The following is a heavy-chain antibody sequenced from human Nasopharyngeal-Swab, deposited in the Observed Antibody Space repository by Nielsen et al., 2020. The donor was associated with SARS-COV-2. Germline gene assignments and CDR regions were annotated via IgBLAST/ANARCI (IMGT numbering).Heavy chain of an antibody. CDR2: IYPGDSDT. CDR3: SRLEAQAPTQD. J-gene: IGHJ4*02. Sequence: KVSCKGSGYSFTSYWIGWVRQMPGKGLEWMGIIYPGDSDTRYSPSFQGQVTISADKSISTDYLQWSSLKASDTAMYYCSRLEAQAPTQDWGPGTLVTVSS. CDR1: GYSFTSYW. D-gene: IGHD5-24*01. V-gene: IGHV5-51*01.